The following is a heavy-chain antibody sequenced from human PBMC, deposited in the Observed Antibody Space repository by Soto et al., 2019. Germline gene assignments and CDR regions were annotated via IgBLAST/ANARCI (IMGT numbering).Heavy chain of an antibody. CDR2: IIPIFGTA. CDR3: ARDPSGLWFGELLSYYGMDV. D-gene: IGHD3-10*01. Sequence: GPSVKVSFKASGGTFSSYAISWVRQAPGQGLEWMGGIIPIFGTANYAQKFQGRVTITADESTSTAYMELSSLRSEDTAVYYCARDPSGLWFGELLSYYGMDVWGQGTTVTVSS. V-gene: IGHV1-69*13. CDR1: GGTFSSYA. J-gene: IGHJ6*02.